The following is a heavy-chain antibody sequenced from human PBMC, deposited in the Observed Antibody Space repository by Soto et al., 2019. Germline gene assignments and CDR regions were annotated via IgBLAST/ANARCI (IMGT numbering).Heavy chain of an antibody. D-gene: IGHD2-2*02. CDR2: ISYDGTNK. CDR1: GFIFGSYG. Sequence: PGGSLRLSCTASGFIFGSYGMHWVRQAPGKGLESVALISYDGTNKYYPDSVKGRFTISRDNPKNTLYLEMNSLRAEDTAVYYCAKGGICSSTSCHTGGFDYWGQGTLVTVSS. J-gene: IGHJ4*02. V-gene: IGHV3-30*18. CDR3: AKGGICSSTSCHTGGFDY.